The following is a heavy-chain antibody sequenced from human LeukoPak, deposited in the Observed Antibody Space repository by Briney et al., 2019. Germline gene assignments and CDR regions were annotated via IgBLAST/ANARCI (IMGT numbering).Heavy chain of an antibody. CDR1: GFTFTTYG. CDR3: AKDSHWILFDD. Sequence: GGSLRLSCSASGFTFTTYGMNWVRQAPGKGLEWVSGIGGSGTRTYYADSVKGRFTISRDNSKYTLYLQMNSLRDEDTAVYYCAKDSHWILFDDWGQGTLVTVSS. CDR2: IGGSGTRT. J-gene: IGHJ4*02. D-gene: IGHD2-2*03. V-gene: IGHV3-23*01.